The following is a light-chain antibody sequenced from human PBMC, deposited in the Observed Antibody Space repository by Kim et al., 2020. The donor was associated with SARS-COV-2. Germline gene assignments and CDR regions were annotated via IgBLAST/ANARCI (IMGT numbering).Light chain of an antibody. CDR3: LLFDGGALNWV. Sequence: GTVTLTCASSTEADTSGYFPNWFQQKPGQPPRALIYSTHNKHSWTPARFSGSLLGGKAALTLSDVQPEDEAEYYCLLFDGGALNWVFGGGTKLTVL. CDR2: STH. V-gene: IGLV7-43*01. J-gene: IGLJ3*02. CDR1: TEADTSGYF.